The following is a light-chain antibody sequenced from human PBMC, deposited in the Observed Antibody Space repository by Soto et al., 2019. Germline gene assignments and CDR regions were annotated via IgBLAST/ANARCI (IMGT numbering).Light chain of an antibody. CDR2: AAS. CDR3: QQYGSSPIT. J-gene: IGKJ5*01. V-gene: IGKV3-20*01. Sequence: EIGLTQSPGTLSLSPVERATLSCRTSQSVSSSYLAWYQQKPGQAPRLLIYAASSRATGIPDRFSGSGSGTDFSLTISRLEPEDFAVYYCQQYGSSPITFGQGTRLEIK. CDR1: QSVSSSY.